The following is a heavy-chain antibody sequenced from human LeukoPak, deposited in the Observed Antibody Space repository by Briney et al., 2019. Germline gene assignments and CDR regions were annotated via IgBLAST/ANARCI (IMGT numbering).Heavy chain of an antibody. J-gene: IGHJ4*02. CDR3: AEPYYDSSGYASDY. Sequence: PGGSLRLSCAASGFTFSSYGMDWVRQAPGNGPEGVAFIRYDGSNKYYADSVKGRFTMSRDNSKNTLYLQMNRLRAEDTAVYYCAEPYYDSSGYASDYWGQGTLVTVSS. CDR2: IRYDGSNK. V-gene: IGHV3-30*02. D-gene: IGHD3-22*01. CDR1: GFTFSSYG.